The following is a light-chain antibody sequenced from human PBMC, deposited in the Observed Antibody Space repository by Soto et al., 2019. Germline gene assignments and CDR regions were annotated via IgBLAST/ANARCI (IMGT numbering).Light chain of an antibody. Sequence: QSALTQPASVSGSPRQSITISCTGTSSDVGSYNLVSWYQQHPGKAPKLMIYEGSKRPSGVSNRFSGSKSGNTASLTISGLQGEDEADYYCCSYAGSSTWVFGTGTKLTVL. J-gene: IGLJ1*01. V-gene: IGLV2-23*01. CDR3: CSYAGSSTWV. CDR1: SSDVGSYNL. CDR2: EGS.